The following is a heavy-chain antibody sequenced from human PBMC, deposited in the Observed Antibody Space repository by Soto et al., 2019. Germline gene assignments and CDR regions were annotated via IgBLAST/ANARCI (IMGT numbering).Heavy chain of an antibody. CDR1: ESTVSRDW. Sequence: EVHLVESGGGLVQTGGSLRLSCAIFESTVSRDWMNWVRQAPGKGLEWVAHINQDGSEKYYVDSVKGRFTISRDNAKNALYLQMSSPRPADPAMYYGSGGVGDAFWGQGTLVTVSS. CDR2: INQDGSEK. V-gene: IGHV3-7*04. J-gene: IGHJ4*02. CDR3: SGGVGDAF. D-gene: IGHD1-26*01.